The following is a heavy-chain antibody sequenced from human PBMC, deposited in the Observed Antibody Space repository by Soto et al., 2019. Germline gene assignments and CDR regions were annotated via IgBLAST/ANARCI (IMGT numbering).Heavy chain of an antibody. V-gene: IGHV1-69*13. J-gene: IGHJ4*02. CDR2: IIPIFSTA. CDR1: GGTFSSYA. D-gene: IGHD5-18*01. Sequence: GASVKVSCKASGGTFSSYAISWVRQAPGQGLEWMGGIIPIFSTANYAQKFQGRVTITADESTSTAYMELSSLRSEDTAVYYCARGRVTAIGYFDYWGQGTLVTVSS. CDR3: ARGRVTAIGYFDY.